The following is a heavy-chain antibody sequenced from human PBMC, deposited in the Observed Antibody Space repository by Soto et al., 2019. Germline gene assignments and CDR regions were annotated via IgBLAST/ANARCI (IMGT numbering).Heavy chain of an antibody. J-gene: IGHJ6*02. Sequence: GGSLRLSCAASAFTFSFGTYAMNWVRQAPGKGLEWVSTTSGGGASTYYADSVKGRFTISRDNSKNTLYLQMDSLRADDTAVYYCAKAEGPSYYYAMDVWGQGTSVTVSS. CDR1: AFTFSFGTYA. CDR2: TSGGGAST. V-gene: IGHV3-23*01. CDR3: AKAEGPSYYYAMDV.